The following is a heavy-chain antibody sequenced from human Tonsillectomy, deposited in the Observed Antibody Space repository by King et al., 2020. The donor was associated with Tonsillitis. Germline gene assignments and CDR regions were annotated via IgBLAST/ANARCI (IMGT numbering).Heavy chain of an antibody. CDR3: ARSVSSRSPLDY. J-gene: IGHJ4*02. V-gene: IGHV5-51*06. Sequence: QLVQSGAEVKKPGESLKISCKGSGYSFRNFYIGWVRQMPGRGLEWMGIIYPGDSETRYSPYFQGQVTFSADTSTNTAYLQWDSLKASDTAIYYCARSVSSRSPLDYWGQGTRVTVST. CDR2: IYPGDSET. CDR1: GYSFRNFY.